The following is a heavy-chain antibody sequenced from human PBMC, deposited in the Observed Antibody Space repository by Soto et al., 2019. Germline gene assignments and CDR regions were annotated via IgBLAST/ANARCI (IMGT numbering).Heavy chain of an antibody. CDR1: GYTFTSYA. CDR2: INAGNGNT. Sequence: QVQLVQSGAEVKKPGASVKVSCKASGYTFTSYAMHWVRQAPGQRLEWMGWINAGNGNTKYSQKFQGRVTITRDTSASTAYRELSSLRSEDTSVYYCARDLGWWPWDYWGQGTLVTVSS. J-gene: IGHJ4*02. D-gene: IGHD2-15*01. CDR3: ARDLGWWPWDY. V-gene: IGHV1-3*01.